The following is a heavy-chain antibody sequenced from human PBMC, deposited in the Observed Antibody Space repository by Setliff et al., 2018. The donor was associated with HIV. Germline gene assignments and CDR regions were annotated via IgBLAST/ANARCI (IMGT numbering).Heavy chain of an antibody. CDR3: VREWAGYPLNWFDP. D-gene: IGHD5-12*01. CDR1: GFTFSSYS. CDR2: ISSSSSYI. J-gene: IGHJ5*02. Sequence: LRLSCAASGFTFSSYSMNWVRQAPGKGLEWVSSISSSSSYIYYADSVKGRFTISRDNAKNSLYLQMNSLRAEDTAVYYCVREWAGYPLNWFDPWGQGTLVTVSS. V-gene: IGHV3-21*04.